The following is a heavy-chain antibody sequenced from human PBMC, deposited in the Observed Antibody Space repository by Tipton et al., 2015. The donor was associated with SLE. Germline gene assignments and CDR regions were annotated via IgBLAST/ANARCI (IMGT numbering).Heavy chain of an antibody. CDR3: ARHDYGDYGIWAFDM. J-gene: IGHJ3*02. D-gene: IGHD4-17*01. Sequence: TLSLTCTVSGGSITSSSYYWGWIRQPPGKGLEWIGGISSSGTTHYNPSLKSRVTISVDTSKNQLSLKQRSATAADTAVYYCARHDYGDYGIWAFDMWGRGTVVSVSS. V-gene: IGHV4-39*07. CDR1: GGSITSSSYY. CDR2: ISSSGTT.